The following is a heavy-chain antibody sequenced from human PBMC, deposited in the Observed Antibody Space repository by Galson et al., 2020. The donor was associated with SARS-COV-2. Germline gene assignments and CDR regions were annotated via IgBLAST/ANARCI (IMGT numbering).Heavy chain of an antibody. CDR1: GFTFSSYS. CDR3: ARDKGIMFISEYFDY. D-gene: IGHD2-21*01. Sequence: NSGGSLRLSCAASGFTFSSYSMNWFRQAPGKGLEWVSSITGSSRYMYYADPVKGRFTISRDNAKNSLYLQIDSLRADDTAVYYCARDKGIMFISEYFDYGGKGTRVAAPS. V-gene: IGHV3-21*01. CDR2: ITGSSRYM. J-gene: IGHJ4*02.